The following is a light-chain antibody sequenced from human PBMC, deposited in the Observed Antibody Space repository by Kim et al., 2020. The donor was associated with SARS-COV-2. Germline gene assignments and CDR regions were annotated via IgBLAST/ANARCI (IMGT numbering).Light chain of an antibody. CDR3: SSYIGSSTI. CDR1: SNDVGRSNY. J-gene: IGLJ2*01. Sequence: PGQSVTISCTGTSNDVGRSNYVSWYQQPPGQAPKLMIYDVSSRASGAPDRFSGSKSGNTASLTISGLQTEDESDYYCSSYIGSSTIFGGGTQLTVL. V-gene: IGLV2-11*01. CDR2: DVS.